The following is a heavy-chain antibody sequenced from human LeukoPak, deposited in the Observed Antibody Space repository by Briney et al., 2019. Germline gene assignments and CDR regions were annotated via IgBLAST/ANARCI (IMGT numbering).Heavy chain of an antibody. D-gene: IGHD2-21*02. CDR1: GYTFTGYY. Sequence: ASVKVSCKASGYTFTGYYMHWARQAPGQGLEWMGWINPNSGGTNYAQKFQGRVTMTRDTSISTAYMELSRLRSDDTAVYYCARDPVAYCGGDCYKEFRDWGKGTLVTVSS. V-gene: IGHV1-2*02. J-gene: IGHJ4*02. CDR3: ARDPVAYCGGDCYKEFRD. CDR2: INPNSGGT.